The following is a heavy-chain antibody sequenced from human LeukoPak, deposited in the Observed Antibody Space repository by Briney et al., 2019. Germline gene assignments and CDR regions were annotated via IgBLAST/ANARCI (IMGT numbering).Heavy chain of an antibody. CDR1: GFTFDDYA. J-gene: IGHJ4*02. Sequence: GRSLRLSCAASGFTFDDYAMHWVRQAPGKGLEWVSGISWNSGSIGYADSVKGRFTISRDNAKNSLYLQMNSLRAEDTAVYYCATNDVRGYYFDYWGQGTLVTVSS. CDR3: ATNDVRGYYFDY. D-gene: IGHD1-1*01. CDR2: ISWNSGSI. V-gene: IGHV3-9*01.